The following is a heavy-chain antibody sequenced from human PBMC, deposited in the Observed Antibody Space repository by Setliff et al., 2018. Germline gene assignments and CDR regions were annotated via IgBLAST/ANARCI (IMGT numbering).Heavy chain of an antibody. CDR1: GYSFTSYW. CDR3: ARQARYSSSWYMGGYFDY. D-gene: IGHD6-13*01. Sequence: PGESLKISCKGSGYSFTSYWIGWVRQMPGKGLEWMGIIYPGDSDTRYSPSFQGQVTISADKSISTAYLQWSSLKASDTAMYYCARQARYSSSWYMGGYFDYWGQGTLVTVSS. V-gene: IGHV5-51*01. CDR2: IYPGDSDT. J-gene: IGHJ4*02.